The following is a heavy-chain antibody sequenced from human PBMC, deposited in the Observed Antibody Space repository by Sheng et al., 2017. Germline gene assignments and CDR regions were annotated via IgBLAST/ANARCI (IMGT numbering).Heavy chain of an antibody. CDR2: IYSGGST. J-gene: IGHJ3*02. V-gene: IGHV3-53*01. D-gene: IGHD1-26*01. CDR1: GFTVSSNY. CDR3: ARSPCASGRGAFDI. Sequence: EVQLVESGGGLIQPGGSLRLSCAASGFTVSSNYMSWVRQAPGKGLEWVSVIYSGGSTYYADSVKGRFTISRDNSKNTLYLQMNSLRAEDTAVYYCARSPCASGRGAFDIWGQGTMVTVSS.